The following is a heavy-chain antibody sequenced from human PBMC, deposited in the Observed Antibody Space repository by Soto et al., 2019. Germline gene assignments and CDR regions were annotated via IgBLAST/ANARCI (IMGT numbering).Heavy chain of an antibody. CDR3: ATAEVDY. J-gene: IGHJ4*02. CDR2: MNSDGSTT. Sequence: GGSLRLSCAASGFPSGNYWMHWVRQAPGKGLEWVSRMNSDGSTTNYADSVKGRFTVSRDNARNTLHLQMNSLRAEDTAVYYCATAEVDYWGPGTLVTVSS. V-gene: IGHV3-74*01. CDR1: GFPSGNYW.